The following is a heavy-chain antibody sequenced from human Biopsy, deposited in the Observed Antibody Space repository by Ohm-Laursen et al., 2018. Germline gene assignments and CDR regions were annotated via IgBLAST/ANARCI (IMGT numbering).Heavy chain of an antibody. CDR2: VTTTSSYI. V-gene: IGHV3-21*04. J-gene: IGHJ4*02. CDR1: GFTFSDHY. Sequence: SLRLSCTASGFTFSDHYMDWVRQAPGKGLEWVSSVTTTSSYIYYADSVKGRFTISRDNSKNTLYLEMNSLRAEDTAIYYCAKARSGSSNSCYNYWDQGTLVIVSS. D-gene: IGHD2-2*02. CDR3: AKARSGSSNSCYNY.